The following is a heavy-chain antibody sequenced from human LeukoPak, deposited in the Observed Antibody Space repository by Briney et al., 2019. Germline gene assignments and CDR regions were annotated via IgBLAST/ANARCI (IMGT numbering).Heavy chain of an antibody. CDR1: GFIVSSSY. J-gene: IGHJ6*02. CDR2: IYAGGTT. V-gene: IGHV3-53*01. CDR3: ARAGDILLVSYFHYYGMDV. D-gene: IGHD7-27*01. Sequence: PGGSLRLSCAASGFIVSSSYMNWVRQAPGKGLEWVSVIYAGGTTYYADSVKGRFTISRDNSKNTLYLQMNSLRAEDTAVYYCARAGDILLVSYFHYYGMDVWGQGTTVIVSS.